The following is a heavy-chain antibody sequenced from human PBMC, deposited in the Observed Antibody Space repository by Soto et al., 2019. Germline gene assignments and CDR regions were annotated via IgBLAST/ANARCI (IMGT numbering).Heavy chain of an antibody. Sequence: QVQLVESGGGVVQPGRSLRLSCAASGFTFSSYGMHWVRQAPGKGLEWVAVISYDGSNKYYADSVKGRFTISRDNSKNTPYLQMNSLRAEDTAVYYCAKIRGVSNYYGMDVWGQGTTVTVSS. CDR1: GFTFSSYG. V-gene: IGHV3-30*18. J-gene: IGHJ6*02. D-gene: IGHD3-10*01. CDR3: AKIRGVSNYYGMDV. CDR2: ISYDGSNK.